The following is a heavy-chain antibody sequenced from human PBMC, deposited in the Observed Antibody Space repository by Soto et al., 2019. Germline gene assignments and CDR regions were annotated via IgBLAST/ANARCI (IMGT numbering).Heavy chain of an antibody. CDR1: GYTFTSYA. V-gene: IGHV1-3*01. J-gene: IGHJ6*03. CDR2: INAGNGNT. Sequence: GASVKVSCKASGYTFTSYAMHWVRQAPGQRLEWMGWINAGNGNTKYSQKFQGRVTITRGTSASTAYMELSSLRSEDTAVYYCARACSGGSCYSVYYYYYMDVWGKGTTVTVSS. D-gene: IGHD2-15*01. CDR3: ARACSGGSCYSVYYYYYMDV.